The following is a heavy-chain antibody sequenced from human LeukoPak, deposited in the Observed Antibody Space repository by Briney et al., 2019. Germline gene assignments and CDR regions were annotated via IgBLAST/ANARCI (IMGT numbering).Heavy chain of an antibody. D-gene: IGHD3-10*01. V-gene: IGHV1-3*01. CDR3: ATDPPMVRGVWY. Sequence: ASVKVSCNASGYIFTSYAMHWVRQAPGQRLEWVGWINAGNGNTKYSQKFQDRVTITRDTSASTAYMELSSLRSEDTAVYYCATDPPMVRGVWYWGQGTLVTVSS. CDR1: GYIFTSYA. J-gene: IGHJ4*02. CDR2: INAGNGNT.